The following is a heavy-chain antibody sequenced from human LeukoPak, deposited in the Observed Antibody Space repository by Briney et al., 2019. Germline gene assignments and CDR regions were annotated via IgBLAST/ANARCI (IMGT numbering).Heavy chain of an antibody. CDR1: GGSFSGYY. J-gene: IGHJ4*02. V-gene: IGHV4-34*01. CDR3: ARGEPMVYLFDY. Sequence: SETLSLTCAVYGGSFSGYYWSWIRQPPGKGLEWIGEINHSGSTKYNPSLKSRVTKSVDTSKNQFSPKLSSVTAADTAVYYCARGEPMVYLFDYWGQGTLVTVSS. D-gene: IGHD3-10*01. CDR2: INHSGST.